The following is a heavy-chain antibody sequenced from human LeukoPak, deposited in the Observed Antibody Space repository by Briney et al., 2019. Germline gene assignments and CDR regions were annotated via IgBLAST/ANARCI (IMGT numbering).Heavy chain of an antibody. J-gene: IGHJ4*02. CDR3: ATAGNYRFDY. Sequence: GGSLRLSCAASGFTFRSSWIHWVRQVRGKGLVWVSRINSDGSTTNYADSVKGRFTISRDNAKNTLYLQMEILRADDTAVYYCATAGNYRFDYWGQGTLVTVSS. V-gene: IGHV3-74*01. CDR1: GFTFRSSW. D-gene: IGHD1-7*01. CDR2: INSDGSTT.